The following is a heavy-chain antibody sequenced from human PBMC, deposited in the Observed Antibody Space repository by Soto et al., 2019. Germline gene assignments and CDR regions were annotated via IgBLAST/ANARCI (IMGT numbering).Heavy chain of an antibody. V-gene: IGHV1-24*01. CDR3: ATDRGSYYHRDWLAP. CDR1: GYTRTELS. D-gene: IGHD1-26*01. J-gene: IGHJ5*02. CDR2: FDPDAGET. Sequence: GASGKVSCKVCGYTRTELSMHWGRQAPGKGIEWRGGFDPDAGETTYAQKFQGRGTMSEDTSPDTAYMELSSLRSEDTAVYYCATDRGSYYHRDWLAPRGQRSPVTVSS.